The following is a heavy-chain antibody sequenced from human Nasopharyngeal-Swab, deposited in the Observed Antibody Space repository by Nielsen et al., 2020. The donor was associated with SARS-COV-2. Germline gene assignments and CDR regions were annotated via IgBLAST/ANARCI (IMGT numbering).Heavy chain of an antibody. V-gene: IGHV3-9*01. D-gene: IGHD5-18*01. Sequence: GGSLRLSCAASGFTFDAYAMHWVRQAPGKGLEWVSGISWNSGSIGYADSVKGRFTISRDNAKNSLYLQMNSLRAEDTALYYCAKGDTAMVTSMQQWLATGGWIDYWGQGTLVTVSS. CDR1: GFTFDAYA. J-gene: IGHJ4*02. CDR3: AKGDTAMVTSMQQWLATGGWIDY. CDR2: ISWNSGSI.